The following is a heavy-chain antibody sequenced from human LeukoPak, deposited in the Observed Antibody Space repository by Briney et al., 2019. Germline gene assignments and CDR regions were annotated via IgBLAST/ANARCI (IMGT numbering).Heavy chain of an antibody. Sequence: PGGSLRLPCAASGFTLSSYRMTWVRQAPGKGLEWVANINQDGSEKNYVDSVRGRFTISRDNAKNSLYLRMNSLRAEDTAVYYCVTGNYWGQGTLVTVSS. J-gene: IGHJ4*02. V-gene: IGHV3-7*01. CDR3: VTGNY. D-gene: IGHD1-14*01. CDR1: GFTLSSYR. CDR2: INQDGSEK.